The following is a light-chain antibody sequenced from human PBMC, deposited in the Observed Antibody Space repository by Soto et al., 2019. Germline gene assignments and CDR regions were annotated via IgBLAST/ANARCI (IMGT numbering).Light chain of an antibody. CDR1: RSVTSN. CDR3: QQYNNWPPLT. Sequence: EIVLTQSPATLSVSPGERATLSCRASRSVTSNLAWYQQKPGQAPRLLIYGASTRATGIPARFSGSGSGTEFTLTINSLHSEDYAVYYCQQYNNWPPLTFGGGTKVEIK. CDR2: GAS. V-gene: IGKV3-15*01. J-gene: IGKJ4*01.